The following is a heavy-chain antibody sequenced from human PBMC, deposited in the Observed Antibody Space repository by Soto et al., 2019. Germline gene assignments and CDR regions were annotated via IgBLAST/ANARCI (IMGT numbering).Heavy chain of an antibody. CDR3: ARDYGDDVGYYGMDV. CDR1: GYSFTSYW. J-gene: IGHJ6*02. CDR2: IYPGDSDT. Sequence: GESLKISCKGSGYSFTSYWIGWVHQMPGKGLEWMGIIYPGDSDTRYSPSFQGQVTISADKSISTAYLQWSSLKASDTAMYYCARDYGDDVGYYGMDVWGQGTTVTVSS. D-gene: IGHD4-17*01. V-gene: IGHV5-51*07.